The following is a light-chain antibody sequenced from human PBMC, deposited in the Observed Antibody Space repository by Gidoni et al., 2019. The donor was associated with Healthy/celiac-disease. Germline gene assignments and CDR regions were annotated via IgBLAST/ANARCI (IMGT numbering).Light chain of an antibody. Sequence: RDRVTITCRASQSISSWLAWYQQKPGKAPKLLIYKASSLESGVPSRFSGSGSGTEFTLTISSLQPDDFATYYCQQYNSYSSSFGQGTKLEIK. CDR2: KAS. J-gene: IGKJ2*04. V-gene: IGKV1-5*03. CDR3: QQYNSYSSS. CDR1: QSISSW.